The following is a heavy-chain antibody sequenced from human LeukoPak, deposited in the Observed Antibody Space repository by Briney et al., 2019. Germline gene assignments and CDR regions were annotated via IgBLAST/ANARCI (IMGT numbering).Heavy chain of an antibody. CDR2: ISASGGNT. CDR3: ARGGDYGVKIDY. CDR1: GFTFSRYA. D-gene: IGHD4-17*01. V-gene: IGHV3-23*01. J-gene: IGHJ4*02. Sequence: GGTLRLSCAASGFTFSRYAMTWVRQAPGKGLEWFSSISASGGNTYYADSVKGRFTISRDNSKNTLYLQMNSLRAEDTAIYYCARGGDYGVKIDYWGQGTLVTVSS.